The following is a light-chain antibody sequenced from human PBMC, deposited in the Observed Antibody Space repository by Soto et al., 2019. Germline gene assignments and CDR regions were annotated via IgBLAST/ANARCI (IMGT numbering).Light chain of an antibody. J-gene: IGKJ3*01. CDR2: AAS. Sequence: DIQLTQSPSFLSASVGDRVTITCRASQGISSYLAWYQQKPGKAPKLLIYAASTLQSGVPSRFSGSGSGTEFTLTISSLQPEDFATYYCQQLNSYPFGLGTKVDIK. V-gene: IGKV1-9*01. CDR1: QGISSY. CDR3: QQLNSYP.